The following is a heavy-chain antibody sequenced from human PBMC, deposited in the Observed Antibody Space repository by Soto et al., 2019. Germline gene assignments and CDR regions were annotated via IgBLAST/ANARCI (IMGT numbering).Heavy chain of an antibody. D-gene: IGHD4-17*01. CDR3: AKGAYGDYFGFDY. J-gene: IGHJ4*02. Sequence: QVQLVESGGGVVQPGRSLRLSCAASGFTFSSYGMHWVRQAPGKGLEWVAVISYDGSNKYYADSVKGRFTISRDNSKNTLYLQMNSLRAEDTALYYCAKGAYGDYFGFDYCGQGTLVTVSS. CDR1: GFTFSSYG. CDR2: ISYDGSNK. V-gene: IGHV3-30*18.